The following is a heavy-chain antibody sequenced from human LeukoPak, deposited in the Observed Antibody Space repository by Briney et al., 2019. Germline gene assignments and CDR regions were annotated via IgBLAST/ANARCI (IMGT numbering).Heavy chain of an antibody. CDR1: GGSISSGGYS. V-gene: IGHV4-30-2*01. D-gene: IGHD3-10*01. Sequence: PSETLSLTCTVSGGSISSGGYSWSWIRQPPGKGLEWIGYIYHSGSTYYNPSLKSRVTISVDRSKNQFSLKLSSVTAADTAVYYCARSGFDGSFDYWGQGTLVTVSS. CDR3: ARSGFDGSFDY. CDR2: IYHSGST. J-gene: IGHJ4*02.